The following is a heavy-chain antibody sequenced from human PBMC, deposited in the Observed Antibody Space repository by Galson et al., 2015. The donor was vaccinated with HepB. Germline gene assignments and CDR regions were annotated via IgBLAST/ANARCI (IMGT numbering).Heavy chain of an antibody. Sequence: SLRLSCAASGFTSNSHAMAWVRQAPGKGLEWVSGISGDGGSTFYADSVKGRFSIYRDNTKNTLSLQMNSLRAEDTALYYCAKGYGLFDSWGQGTLVTVSS. V-gene: IGHV3-23*01. CDR3: AKGYGLFDS. CDR1: GFTSNSHA. D-gene: IGHD5-18*01. J-gene: IGHJ5*01. CDR2: ISGDGGST.